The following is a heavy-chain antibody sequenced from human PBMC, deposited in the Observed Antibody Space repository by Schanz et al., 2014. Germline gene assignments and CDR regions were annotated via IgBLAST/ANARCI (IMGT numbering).Heavy chain of an antibody. CDR1: GFPFSDYF. Sequence: QVQLGDSGGGLVKPGGSLRLSCTASGFPFSDYFMAWIRQPPGRGLEWVSYIGNGGVTRYYADSVKGRFTISRDNSKNPLYLQMNGLRAEDAAVCYRGRISGTDFDDWARGTLXTVSS. J-gene: IGHJ4*02. V-gene: IGHV3-11*01. CDR2: IGNGGVTR. CDR3: GRISGTDFDD.